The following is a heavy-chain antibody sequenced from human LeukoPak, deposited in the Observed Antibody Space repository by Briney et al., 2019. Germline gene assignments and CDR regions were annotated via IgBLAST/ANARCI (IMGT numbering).Heavy chain of an antibody. CDR3: ARDLDIVAAPDAFDI. CDR2: IYYSGST. D-gene: IGHD5-12*01. V-gene: IGHV4-34*01. J-gene: IGHJ3*02. CDR1: GGSFSGYY. Sequence: SETLSLTCAVYGGSFSGYYWSWIRQPPGKGLEWIGSIYYSGSTYYNPSLKSRVTISVDTSKNQFSPKLSSVTAADTAVYYCARDLDIVAAPDAFDIWGQGTMVTVSS.